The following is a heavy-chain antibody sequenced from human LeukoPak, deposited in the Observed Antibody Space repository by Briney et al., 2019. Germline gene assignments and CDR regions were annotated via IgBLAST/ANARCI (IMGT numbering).Heavy chain of an antibody. CDR3: ARDYSGSYALNWFDP. D-gene: IGHD1-26*01. CDR2: INPNSGGT. J-gene: IGHJ5*02. CDR1: GYTFTGYY. V-gene: IGHV1-2*02. Sequence: ASVKVSCKASGYTFTGYYMHWVRQAPGQGLEWMGWINPNSGGTNYAQKFQGRVTMTRDTSISTAYMELSRLRSDDTAVYYCARDYSGSYALNWFDPWGQGTLVTVSS.